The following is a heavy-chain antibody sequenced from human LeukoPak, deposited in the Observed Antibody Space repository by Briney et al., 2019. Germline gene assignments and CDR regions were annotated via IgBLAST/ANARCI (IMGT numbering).Heavy chain of an antibody. CDR1: GGSFSGYY. J-gene: IGHJ6*02. Sequence: SESLSLTCAVYGGSFSGYYWSWIRQPPGKGVEWIGEINHSGSTNYTPSLKSRATISVYTTKNHFSLKLSSVTAADTAVYYCARGGPVVEPRYYYYYGMDVWGQATTVTVSS. D-gene: IGHD2-15*01. V-gene: IGHV4-34*01. CDR2: INHSGST. CDR3: ARGGPVVEPRYYYYYGMDV.